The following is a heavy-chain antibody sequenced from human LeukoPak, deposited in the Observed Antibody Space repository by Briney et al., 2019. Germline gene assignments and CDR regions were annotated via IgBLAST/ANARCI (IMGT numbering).Heavy chain of an antibody. CDR2: INQDGSAK. V-gene: IGHV3-7*01. CDR1: GFTFSSYW. J-gene: IGHJ4*02. Sequence: GGSLRLSCVASGFTFSSYWMSWVRQAPGKGLEWVANINQDGSAKDYGGSVEGRFTISRDNAKNSLYLQMSSLTAEDTAVYFCASAPNENYFDFWGQGTLVTVSS. CDR3: ASAPNENYFDF.